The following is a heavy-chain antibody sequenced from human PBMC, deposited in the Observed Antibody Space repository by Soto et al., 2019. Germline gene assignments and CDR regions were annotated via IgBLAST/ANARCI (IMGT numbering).Heavy chain of an antibody. CDR3: ARIISSSWYPPLEYYYYGMDV. D-gene: IGHD6-13*01. Sequence: GSGPTLVNPTQTLTLTCTFSGFSLSTSGMCVSWIRQPPGKALEWLALIDWDDDKYYSTSLKTRLTISKDTSKNQVVLTMTNMDPVDTATYYCARIISSSWYPPLEYYYYGMDVWGQGTTVTVSS. V-gene: IGHV2-70*01. CDR1: GFSLSTSGMC. J-gene: IGHJ6*02. CDR2: IDWDDDK.